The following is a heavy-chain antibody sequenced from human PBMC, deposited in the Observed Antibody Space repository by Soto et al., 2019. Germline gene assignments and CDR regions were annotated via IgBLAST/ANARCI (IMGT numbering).Heavy chain of an antibody. D-gene: IGHD2-8*02. CDR3: ARGMYGYH. CDR2: ISVHNGNT. Sequence: QVHLVQSGAEVKKPGASVKVSCKASGYTFTSYGITWVRQAPGQGLEWMGWISVHNGNTDYSQQLQGMVIVTRDTSTSTAYMELRSLISDDTPVYYCARGMYGYHLGQGALFTVSS. J-gene: IGHJ5*02. CDR1: GYTFTSYG. V-gene: IGHV1-18*01.